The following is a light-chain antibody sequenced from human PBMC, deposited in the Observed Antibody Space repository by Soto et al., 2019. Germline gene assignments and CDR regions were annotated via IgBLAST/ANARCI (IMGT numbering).Light chain of an antibody. CDR2: DXS. Sequence: MTQSPCSLSASVGDRVTITXRASRGISAYFNWYQQQPGXAPKXXXDDXSSLQTGGPSRFSGSGSETDFTLTISSLQPEYFATYSCQQSYSSTCTFGQGTKVDIK. CDR3: QQSYSSTCT. CDR1: RGISAY. V-gene: IGKV1-39*01. J-gene: IGKJ1*01.